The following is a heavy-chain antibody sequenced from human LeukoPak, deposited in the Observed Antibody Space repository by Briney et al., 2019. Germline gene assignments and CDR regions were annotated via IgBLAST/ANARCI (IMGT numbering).Heavy chain of an antibody. CDR2: IYSDNT. D-gene: IGHD6-13*01. CDR3: ARVEKYTSSGPTDP. V-gene: IGHV3-53*01. Sequence: PGGSLRLSCTVSGFTVSSNSMSWVRQAPGKGLEWVSFIYSDNTHYSDSVKGRFTISRDNSKNTLYLQMNSLRAEDTAVYYCARVEKYTSSGPTDPWGQGILVTVSS. CDR1: GFTVSSNS. J-gene: IGHJ5*02.